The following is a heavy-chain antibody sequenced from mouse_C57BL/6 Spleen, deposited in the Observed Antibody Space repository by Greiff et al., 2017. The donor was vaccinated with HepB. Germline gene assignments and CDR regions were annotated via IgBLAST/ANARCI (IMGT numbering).Heavy chain of an antibody. CDR3: ARHYYGSSLFDY. CDR1: GYSITSGYY. Sequence: EVKLQESGPGLVKPSQSLSLTCSVTGYSITSGYYWNWIRQFPGNKLEWMGYISYDGSNNYNPSLKNRISITRDTSKNQFFLKLNSVTTEDTATYYCARHYYGSSLFDYWGQGTTLTVSS. V-gene: IGHV3-6*01. D-gene: IGHD1-1*01. CDR2: ISYDGSN. J-gene: IGHJ2*01.